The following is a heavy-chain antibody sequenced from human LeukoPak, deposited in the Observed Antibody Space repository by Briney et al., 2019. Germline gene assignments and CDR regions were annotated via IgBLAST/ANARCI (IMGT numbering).Heavy chain of an antibody. Sequence: SETLSLTCTVSGGSISSYYWSWIRQPPGKGLEWIGYIYYSGSTNYNPSLKSRVTISVDTSKNQFSLKLSSVTAADTAVYYCARVDYGDYGAGDYGMDVWGQGTMVTVSS. V-gene: IGHV4-59*01. D-gene: IGHD4-17*01. CDR1: GGSISSYY. J-gene: IGHJ6*02. CDR2: IYYSGST. CDR3: ARVDYGDYGAGDYGMDV.